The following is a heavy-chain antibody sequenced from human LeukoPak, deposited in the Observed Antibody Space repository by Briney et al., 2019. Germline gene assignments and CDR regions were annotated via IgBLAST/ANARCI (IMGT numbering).Heavy chain of an antibody. CDR2: IYSGGST. V-gene: IGHV3-53*01. J-gene: IGHJ4*02. CDR3: AKGPLLWD. CDR1: GFTVSSNY. D-gene: IGHD2/OR15-2a*01. Sequence: SGGSLRLSCVASGFTVSSNYMNWVRQAPGKGLEWVSVIYSGGSTYYADSVKGRFTISRDNSKNTLYLQMNSLRAEDTAVYYCAKGPLLWDWGQGTLVTVSS.